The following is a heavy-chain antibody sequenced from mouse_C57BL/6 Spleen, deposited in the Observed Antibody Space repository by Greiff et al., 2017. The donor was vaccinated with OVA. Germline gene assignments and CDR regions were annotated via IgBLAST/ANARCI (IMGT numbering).Heavy chain of an antibody. J-gene: IGHJ1*03. CDR2: ISYSGST. D-gene: IGHD1-1*01. CDR1: GYSITSDY. Sequence: VQLQQSGPGLAKPSPTLSLTCSVTGYSITSDYWHWIRKFPGHKLEYMGYISYSGSTYYYPSLNSRISITRDTSKNQYYLQLNSVTTEDTATYYCARSSHYYGSSYWYFDVWGTGTTVTVSS. V-gene: IGHV3-8*01. CDR3: ARSSHYYGSSYWYFDV.